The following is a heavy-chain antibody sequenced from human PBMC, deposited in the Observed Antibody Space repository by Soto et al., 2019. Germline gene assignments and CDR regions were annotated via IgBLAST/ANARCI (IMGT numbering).Heavy chain of an antibody. CDR1: GGSISSYY. V-gene: IGHV4-59*08. J-gene: IGHJ4*02. D-gene: IGHD1-26*01. Sequence: QVQLQESGPGLVKPSETLSLTCTVSGGSISSYYWSWIRQPPGKGLEWIVYIYYSGTTNYNPSLMSRVTISLVTSKNHVSLKQMSVTAADTAVYYCARGGGARGGGAFDYWGQGTLVTVSS. CDR2: IYYSGTT. CDR3: ARGGGARGGGAFDY.